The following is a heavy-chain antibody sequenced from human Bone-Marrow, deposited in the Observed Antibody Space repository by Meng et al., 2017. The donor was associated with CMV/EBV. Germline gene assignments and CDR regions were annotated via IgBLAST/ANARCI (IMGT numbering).Heavy chain of an antibody. CDR2: ISPSNRTI. CDR1: GFIFSSHS. Sequence: GVRRLSCAASGFIFSSHSMNWVRQAPGKGLEWVSYISPSNRTIYYADSVKGRFTISRDNTKNSVYLQMNNLRAEDTAVYFCARDKYQWLAIDSWGQGALVTVSS. D-gene: IGHD6-19*01. CDR3: ARDKYQWLAIDS. J-gene: IGHJ4*02. V-gene: IGHV3-48*04.